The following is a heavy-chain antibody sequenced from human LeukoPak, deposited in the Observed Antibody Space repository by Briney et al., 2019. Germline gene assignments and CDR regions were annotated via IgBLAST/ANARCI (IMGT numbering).Heavy chain of an antibody. J-gene: IGHJ4*02. Sequence: GGSLRLSCAASGFTFSNNWMHWVRQAPGKGLVWVSRINSDGRTTTYADSVKGRFTISRDNAKNTLYLQMNSLRAEDTAVYYCARETGYRTYYFDYWGQGTLVTVSS. CDR2: INSDGRTT. CDR3: ARETGYRTYYFDY. CDR1: GFTFSNNW. D-gene: IGHD5-24*01. V-gene: IGHV3-74*01.